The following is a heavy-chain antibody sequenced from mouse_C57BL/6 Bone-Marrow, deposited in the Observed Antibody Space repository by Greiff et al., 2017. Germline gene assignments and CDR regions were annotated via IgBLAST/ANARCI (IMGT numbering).Heavy chain of an antibody. CDR3: ARRITTVDWYFNV. CDR2: IQPNSGST. V-gene: IGHV1-64*01. CDR1: GYTFTSSW. J-gene: IGHJ1*03. Sequence: QVQLQQPGAELVKPGASVKLSCKASGYTFTSSWMHWVKQRPGQGLEWIGMIQPNSGSTNYNEKFKSKATLTVDKSSSTAYMQLSSLISEDSAVYYCARRITTVDWYFNVWGTGTTVTVSS. D-gene: IGHD1-1*01.